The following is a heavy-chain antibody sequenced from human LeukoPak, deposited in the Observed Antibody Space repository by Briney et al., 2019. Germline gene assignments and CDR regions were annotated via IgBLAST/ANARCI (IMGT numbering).Heavy chain of an antibody. J-gene: IGHJ4*02. CDR3: ARDLQRCSSSSSYFDY. CDR2: ISAYNGNT. Sequence: AASVKVSCKASGYTFTSYGISWVRQAPGQGLEWMGWISAYNGNTNYAQKLQGRVTMTTDTSTSTAYMELRSLRSDDTAVYYCARDLQRCSSSSSYFDYWGQGTLVTVSS. D-gene: IGHD6-6*01. V-gene: IGHV1-18*01. CDR1: GYTFTSYG.